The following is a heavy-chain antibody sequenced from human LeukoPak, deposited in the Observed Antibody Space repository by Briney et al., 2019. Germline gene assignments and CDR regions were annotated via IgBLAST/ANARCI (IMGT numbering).Heavy chain of an antibody. J-gene: IGHJ3*02. V-gene: IGHV4-34*01. D-gene: IGHD3-22*01. CDR2: INHSGST. CDR3: AREPSYYDTSRRGAFDI. CDR1: GGSFSGYY. Sequence: PSETLSLTCAVYGGSFSGYYWSWIRQPPGKGLEWIGEINHSGSTNYNPSLKSRVTISVDTSKNQFSLKLSSVTAADTAVYYCAREPSYYDTSRRGAFDIWGQGTVVTVSS.